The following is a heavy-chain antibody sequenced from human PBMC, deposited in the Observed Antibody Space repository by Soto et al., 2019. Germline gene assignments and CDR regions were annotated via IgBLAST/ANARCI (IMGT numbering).Heavy chain of an antibody. CDR2: IIPIFGTA. CDR3: ARGISGGLSSTDFDY. Sequence: SVKFSCKDSVGTFSSYAIICVRQAPGQGLEWMGGIIPIFGTANYAQKFQGRVTITADESTSTAYMELSSLRSEDTAVYYCARGISGGLSSTDFDYWGQGTLVTVSS. J-gene: IGHJ4*02. D-gene: IGHD1-26*01. CDR1: VGTFSSYA. V-gene: IGHV1-69*13.